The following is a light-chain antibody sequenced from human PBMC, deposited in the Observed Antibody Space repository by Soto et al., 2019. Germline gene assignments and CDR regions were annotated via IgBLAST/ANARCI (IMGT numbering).Light chain of an antibody. CDR3: QHYNSYSEA. CDR1: QTISSW. J-gene: IGKJ1*01. Sequence: DIQMTQSPSTLSGSVGDRVTITCRASQTISSWLAWYPQKPVKAPKLLIYKASTLKSGVPSRFSGSGSGTEFTLTISSLQPDDFATYYCQHYNSYSEAFGQGTKVDIK. V-gene: IGKV1-5*03. CDR2: KAS.